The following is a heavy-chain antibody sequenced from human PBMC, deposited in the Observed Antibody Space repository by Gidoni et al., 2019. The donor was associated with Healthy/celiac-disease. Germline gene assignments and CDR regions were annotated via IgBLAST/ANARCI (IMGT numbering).Heavy chain of an antibody. CDR2: IYPSRST. CDR3: ARDIGMGVAGTTQRAFDI. J-gene: IGHJ3*02. CDR1: AGSIGSTTW. Sequence: QVQLQASGPGLVKPSGTLPPPCAVPAGSIGSTTWWSWVRQPTGKGLEWIGEIYPSRSTNYNPSLKSRVTISEDKSKNQFSLKLSSVTAANTSVYYCARDIGMGVAGTTQRAFDIWGQGTMVTVSS. D-gene: IGHD1-1*01. V-gene: IGHV4-4*02.